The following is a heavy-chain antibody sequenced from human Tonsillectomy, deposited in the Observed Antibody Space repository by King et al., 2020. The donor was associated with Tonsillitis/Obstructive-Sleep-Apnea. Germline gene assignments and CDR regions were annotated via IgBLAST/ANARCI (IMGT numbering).Heavy chain of an antibody. D-gene: IGHD2-2*01. J-gene: IGHJ3*02. V-gene: IGHV3-30*04. CDR3: AREEEPAALLDAFDI. Sequence: LVESGGGVVQPGRSLRLSCAASGFTFSSYAMHWVRQAPGKGLEWVAGISYDGSNKYYADSVKGRFTISRDNSKNTLYLQMNSLRAEDTAVYYCAREEEPAALLDAFDIWGQGTMVTVSS. CDR2: ISYDGSNK. CDR1: GFTFSSYA.